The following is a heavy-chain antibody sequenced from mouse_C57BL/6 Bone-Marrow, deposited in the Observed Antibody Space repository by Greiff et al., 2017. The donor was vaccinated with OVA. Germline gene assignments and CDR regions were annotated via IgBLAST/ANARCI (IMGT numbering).Heavy chain of an antibody. CDR1: GYAFTNYL. D-gene: IGHD2-5*01. CDR2: INPGSGGT. V-gene: IGHV1-54*01. Sequence: VQLQQSGAELVRPGTSVKVSCKASGYAFTNYLIEWVKQRPGQGLEWIGVINPGSGGTNYNEKFKGKATLTADKSSSTAYMQLSSLTSEDSAVYFCARGAYYSNLFDYWGQGTTLTVSS. J-gene: IGHJ2*01. CDR3: ARGAYYSNLFDY.